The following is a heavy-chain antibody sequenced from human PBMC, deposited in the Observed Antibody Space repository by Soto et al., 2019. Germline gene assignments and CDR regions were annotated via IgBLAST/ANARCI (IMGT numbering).Heavy chain of an antibody. CDR1: GGSISSSSYY. Sequence: QLQLQESGPGLVKPSETLSLTCTVSGGSISSSSYYWGWIRQPPGKGLEWIGSIYYSGSTYYNPSLKSRVTISVDTSKNQFSLKLSSVTAADTAVYYCASPSREAIVVVPAAINYYYYMDVWGKGTTVTVSS. CDR3: ASPSREAIVVVPAAINYYYYMDV. D-gene: IGHD2-2*01. J-gene: IGHJ6*03. CDR2: IYYSGST. V-gene: IGHV4-39*01.